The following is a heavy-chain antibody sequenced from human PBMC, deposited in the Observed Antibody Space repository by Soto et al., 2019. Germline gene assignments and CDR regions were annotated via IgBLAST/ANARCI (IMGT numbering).Heavy chain of an antibody. CDR2: IGGGGADT. J-gene: IGHJ5*01. V-gene: IGHV3-23*01. CDR1: RFTFSDFA. D-gene: IGHD1-26*01. CDR3: AKDAVPYNGKWDWFDS. Sequence: DVQLLESGGGLVQPGGSLTLSCAASRFTFSDFAMSWVRQAPGKGLEWVSAIGGGGADTYYADSVKGRFTISRDNSKNTVYLQMNSLRDEDTAVYYCAKDAVPYNGKWDWFDSWGQGTLVTVSS.